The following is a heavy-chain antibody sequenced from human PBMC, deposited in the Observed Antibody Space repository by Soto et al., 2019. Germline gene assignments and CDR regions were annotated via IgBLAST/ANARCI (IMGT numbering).Heavy chain of an antibody. CDR2: IYYSGST. J-gene: IGHJ4*02. D-gene: IGHD6-6*01. Sequence: QVQLQESGPGLVKPSETLSLTCTVSGGSISSYYWSWIRQPPGKGLEWIGYIYYSGSTNYNPSLKSRVTISVDTSKNQFSLKLSSVTAADTAVYYCARDEDGSSPDYWGQGTLVTVSS. CDR3: ARDEDGSSPDY. V-gene: IGHV4-59*01. CDR1: GGSISSYY.